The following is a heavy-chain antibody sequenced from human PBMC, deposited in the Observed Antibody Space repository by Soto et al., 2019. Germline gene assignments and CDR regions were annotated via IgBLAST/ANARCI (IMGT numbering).Heavy chain of an antibody. CDR2: ISGSGGST. J-gene: IGHJ5*02. CDR1: GFTFSSYA. V-gene: IGHV3-23*01. D-gene: IGHD1-1*01. CDR3: AKVSQGTIRGNWLDP. Sequence: PVGSLRLSCAASGFTFSSYAMSWVRQAPGKGLEWVSAISGSGGSTYYADSVKGRFTISRDNSKNTPYLQMNSLRAEDTAVYYCAKVSQGTIRGNWLDPWGQGTLVTVSS.